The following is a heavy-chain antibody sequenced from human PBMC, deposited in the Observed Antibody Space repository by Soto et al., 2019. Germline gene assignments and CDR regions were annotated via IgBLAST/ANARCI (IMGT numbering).Heavy chain of an antibody. Sequence: DVQLVESGGGLVQPGGSLRRSCAASGFSFNIYWMSWVRQAPGKGLEWVANIKEDGGAKYCADSVAGRFTISRDNAQNSLSLQMNSLRAEDTAVYYCVRDGYGGYDWAFDIWGQGTMVTVSS. CDR1: GFSFNIYW. CDR3: VRDGYGGYDWAFDI. CDR2: IKEDGGAK. D-gene: IGHD5-12*01. V-gene: IGHV3-7*01. J-gene: IGHJ3*02.